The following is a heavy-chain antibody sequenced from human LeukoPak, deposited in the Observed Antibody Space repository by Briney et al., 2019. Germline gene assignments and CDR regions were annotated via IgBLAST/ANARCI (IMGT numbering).Heavy chain of an antibody. D-gene: IGHD3-10*01. V-gene: IGHV3-23*01. CDR1: GFTFSSQA. CDR3: VKGGSSGGQGRPDY. CDR2: ITIGGDST. J-gene: IGHJ4*02. Sequence: GGSLRLSCAASGFTFSSQAMSWVRQAPGKGLEYVSGITIGGDSTFYADSVKGRFTISRDNSKNTLYLQLNGLSAEDTAVYHCVKGGSSGGQGRPDYWGQGSLVTVSS.